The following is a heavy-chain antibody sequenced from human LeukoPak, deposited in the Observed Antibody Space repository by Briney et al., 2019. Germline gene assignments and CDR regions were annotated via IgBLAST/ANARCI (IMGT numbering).Heavy chain of an antibody. V-gene: IGHV4-59*11. Sequence: PETLSLTCTVSGGSISSHYWSWIRQPPGKGLEWIGYIYYSGSTNYNPSLKSRVTISVDTSKNQFSLKLSSVTAADTAVYYCARDRTWGLDYWGQGTLVTVSS. CDR2: IYYSGST. CDR1: GGSISSHY. D-gene: IGHD3-16*01. CDR3: ARDRTWGLDY. J-gene: IGHJ4*02.